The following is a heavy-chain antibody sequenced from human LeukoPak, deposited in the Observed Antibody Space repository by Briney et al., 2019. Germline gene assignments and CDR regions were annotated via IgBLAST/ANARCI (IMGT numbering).Heavy chain of an antibody. CDR2: IYYSGST. Sequence: PSETLSLTCTVSGDSISSFYWSWIRQPPGKGLEWIGYIYYSGSTNYNPSLKSRVTISINTSKNQFSLNLTSVTAVDTAVYFCARGTTPTSYWGQGALVTVSS. D-gene: IGHD1-1*01. CDR1: GDSISSFY. V-gene: IGHV4-59*01. J-gene: IGHJ4*02. CDR3: ARGTTPTSY.